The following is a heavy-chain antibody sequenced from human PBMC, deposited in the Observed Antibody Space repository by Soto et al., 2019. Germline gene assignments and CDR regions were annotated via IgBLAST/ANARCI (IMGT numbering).Heavy chain of an antibody. D-gene: IGHD6-19*01. V-gene: IGHV1-69*02. CDR2: IIPILGIA. Sequence: QVQLVQSGAEVKKPGSSVKVSCKASGGTFSSYTISWVRQAPGQGLEWMGRIIPILGIANYAQKFQGRVTITADKXTSTAYMELSSLRSEDTAVYYCASRIAVAGHSFDYWGQGTLVTVSS. J-gene: IGHJ4*02. CDR1: GGTFSSYT. CDR3: ASRIAVAGHSFDY.